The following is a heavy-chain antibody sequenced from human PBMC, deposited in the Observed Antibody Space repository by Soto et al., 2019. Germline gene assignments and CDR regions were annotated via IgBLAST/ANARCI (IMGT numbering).Heavy chain of an antibody. V-gene: IGHV4-59*01. CDR3: ARGASVYGDYRLDY. Sequence: PSETLSLTCTVSGGSISSYYWSWIRQPPGKGLEWIGYIYYSGSTNYNPSLKSRVTISVDTSKNQFSLKLSSVTAADTAVYYCARGASVYGDYRLDYWGQGTLVTVSS. J-gene: IGHJ4*02. CDR2: IYYSGST. D-gene: IGHD4-17*01. CDR1: GGSISSYY.